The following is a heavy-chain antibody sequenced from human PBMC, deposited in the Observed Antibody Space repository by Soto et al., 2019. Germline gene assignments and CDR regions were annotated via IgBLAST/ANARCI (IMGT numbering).Heavy chain of an antibody. J-gene: IGHJ5*02. Sequence: PSDTVYLTCTVSGGSISSGDYYWSWIRQPPGKGLEWIGYIYYSGSTYYNPSLKSRVTISVDTSKNQFSLKLSSVTAADTAVYYCVAAFPFDPWGQGTLVTVSA. V-gene: IGHV4-30-4*02. CDR3: VAAFPFDP. CDR1: GGSISSGDYY. CDR2: IYYSGST. D-gene: IGHD6-13*01.